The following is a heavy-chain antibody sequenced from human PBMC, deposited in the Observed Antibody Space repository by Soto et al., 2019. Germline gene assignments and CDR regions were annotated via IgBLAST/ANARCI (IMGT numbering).Heavy chain of an antibody. Sequence: GGSLRLSCAASGFTFSSYGMHWVRQAPGKGLEWVAVIWYDGSNKYYADSVKGRFTISRDNSKNTLYLQMNSLRAEDTAVYYCARELPVSGFGEYDAFDIWGQGTMVTVSS. CDR1: GFTFSSYG. D-gene: IGHD3-10*01. CDR3: ARELPVSGFGEYDAFDI. J-gene: IGHJ3*02. CDR2: IWYDGSNK. V-gene: IGHV3-33*01.